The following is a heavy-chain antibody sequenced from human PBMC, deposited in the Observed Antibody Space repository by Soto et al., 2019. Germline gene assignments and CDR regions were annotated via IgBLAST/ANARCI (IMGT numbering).Heavy chain of an antibody. D-gene: IGHD2-2*01. V-gene: IGHV3-53*04. CDR2: IYSGGST. Sequence: GGSLRLSCAASGFTVSSNYMSWVRQAPGKGLEWVSVIYSGGSTYYADSVKGRFTISRHNSKNTLYLQMNSLRAEDTAVYYCARANRAKYCSSTSCSPGSYYFDYWGQGTLVTVSS. CDR3: ARANRAKYCSSTSCSPGSYYFDY. J-gene: IGHJ4*02. CDR1: GFTVSSNY.